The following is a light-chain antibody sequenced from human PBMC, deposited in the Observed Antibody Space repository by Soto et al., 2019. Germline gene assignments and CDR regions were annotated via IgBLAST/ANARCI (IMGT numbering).Light chain of an antibody. CDR2: DVT. J-gene: IGLJ3*02. V-gene: IGLV2-11*01. CDR3: CSYAGSYSWL. Sequence: QSALTQPRSVSGSTGQSVTISCTGTSSNVGGYNYVSWYQQHPGIAPQLIIYDVTKRPSGVPDRFSGSKSGNTASLTISGLQAEDEADYYCCSYAGSYSWLFGGGTKLTVL. CDR1: SSNVGGYNY.